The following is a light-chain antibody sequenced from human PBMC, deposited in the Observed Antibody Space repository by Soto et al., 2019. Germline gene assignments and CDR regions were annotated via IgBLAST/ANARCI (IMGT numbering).Light chain of an antibody. J-gene: IGKJ4*01. CDR2: DAF. CDR1: RSIGTF. Sequence: DVQMTQSPSSVSASVGDRVNITCRASRSIGTFLNWYQHKPGTAPKLVIFDAFRLQSGVPSRFRGSASGTDFTLNIGNLQPEDAATYYCQQSDSIPTFGGGTKVEI. CDR3: QQSDSIPT. V-gene: IGKV1-39*01.